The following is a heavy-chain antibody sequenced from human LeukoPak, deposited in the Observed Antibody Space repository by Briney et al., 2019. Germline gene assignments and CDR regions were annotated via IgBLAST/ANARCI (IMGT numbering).Heavy chain of an antibody. Sequence: SETLSLTCAVYGGSFSGYSWSWIRQPPGKGLEWIGEIYHSGGTNYNPSLKSRVTISVDTSKNQFSLKLSSVTAADTAVYYCARGSSSSSDYYCDYWGQGTLVTVSS. D-gene: IGHD6-6*01. J-gene: IGHJ4*02. CDR2: IYHSGGT. CDR3: ARGSSSSSDYYCDY. V-gene: IGHV4-34*01. CDR1: GGSFSGYS.